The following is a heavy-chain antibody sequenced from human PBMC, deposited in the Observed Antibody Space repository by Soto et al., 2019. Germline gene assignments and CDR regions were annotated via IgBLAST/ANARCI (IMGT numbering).Heavy chain of an antibody. V-gene: IGHV1-18*01. CDR1: GYTFTSYA. CDR3: ARDLESNYYDSSGYYSY. Sequence: ASVKVSCKASGYTFTSYAISWVRQAPGQGLEWMGWISAYNGNTNYAQKLQGRVTMTTDTSTNTAYMELRSLRSDDTAVYYCARDLESNYYDSSGYYSYWGQGTLVTVSS. CDR2: ISAYNGNT. J-gene: IGHJ4*02. D-gene: IGHD3-22*01.